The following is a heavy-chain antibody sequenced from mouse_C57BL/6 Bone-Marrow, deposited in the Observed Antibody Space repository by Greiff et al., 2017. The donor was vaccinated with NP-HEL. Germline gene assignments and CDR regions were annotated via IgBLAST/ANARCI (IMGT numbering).Heavy chain of an antibody. V-gene: IGHV14-4*01. J-gene: IGHJ4*01. Sequence: VQLQQSGAELVRPGASVKLSCTASGFNIKDDYMHWVKQRPEQGLEWIGWIDPENGDTEYASKFQGKATITAATSSNTAYLQLSSLTSEDTAVYYCTTLGNSYAMDYWGQGTSVTVSS. CDR2: IDPENGDT. CDR3: TTLGNSYAMDY. CDR1: GFNIKDDY. D-gene: IGHD2-1*01.